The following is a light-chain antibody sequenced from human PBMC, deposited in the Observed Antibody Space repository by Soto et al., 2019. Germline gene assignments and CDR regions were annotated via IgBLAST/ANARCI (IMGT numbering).Light chain of an antibody. Sequence: IVLTQSPGTLSLSPGERATLSCRASQSLTSDYLAWYQQKPGQTPRLLIHGASSRATGIPDRFSGSGSGTEFTLTISSLQSEDFAVYYCQQYNNWITFGQGTRLEI. CDR1: QSLTSDY. V-gene: IGKV3-20*01. J-gene: IGKJ5*01. CDR2: GAS. CDR3: QQYNNWIT.